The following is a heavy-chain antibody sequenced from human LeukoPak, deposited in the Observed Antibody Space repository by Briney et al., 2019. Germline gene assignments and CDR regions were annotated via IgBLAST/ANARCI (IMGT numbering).Heavy chain of an antibody. CDR2: ISSSSTI. CDR1: GFTLSNYS. V-gene: IGHV3-48*01. D-gene: IGHD3-10*01. CDR3: AREAVTLVRDLDY. J-gene: IGHJ4*02. Sequence: GGSLRLSCAASGFTLSNYSMNWVRQAPGKGLEWVSYISSSSTIYYADSLKGRFTISRDNAKNSLYLQMNSLRAEDTAVYYCAREAVTLVRDLDYWGQGTLVTVSS.